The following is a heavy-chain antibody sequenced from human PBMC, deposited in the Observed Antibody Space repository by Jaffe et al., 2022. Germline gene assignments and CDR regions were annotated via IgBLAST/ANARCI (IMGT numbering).Heavy chain of an antibody. D-gene: IGHD3-22*01. CDR1: GGSISSSNW. CDR3: ASPFPVPSPYYDSSGYFRDY. CDR2: IYHSGST. Sequence: QVQLQESGPGLVKPSGTLSLTCAVSGGSISSSNWWSWIRQPPGKGLEWIGEIYHSGSTNYNPSLKSRVTISVDKSKNQFSLKLSSVTAADTAVYYCASPFPVPSPYYDSSGYFRDYWGQGTLVTVSS. V-gene: IGHV4-4*02. J-gene: IGHJ4*02.